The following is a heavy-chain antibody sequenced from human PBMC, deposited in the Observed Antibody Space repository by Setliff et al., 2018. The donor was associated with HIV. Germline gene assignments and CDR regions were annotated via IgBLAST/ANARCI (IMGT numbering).Heavy chain of an antibody. CDR3: ARAGTITMVRGVISRDWYYYMDV. Sequence: GASVKVSCKASGYSFTGYYIHWVRQAPGQGLEWMGWINPNSGGTNYAQKFQGRVTMTGDTSISTAYMELSRLRSDDTAVYYCARAGTITMVRGVISRDWYYYMDVWGKGTTVTVSS. J-gene: IGHJ6*03. CDR2: INPNSGGT. CDR1: GYSFTGYY. V-gene: IGHV1-2*02. D-gene: IGHD3-10*01.